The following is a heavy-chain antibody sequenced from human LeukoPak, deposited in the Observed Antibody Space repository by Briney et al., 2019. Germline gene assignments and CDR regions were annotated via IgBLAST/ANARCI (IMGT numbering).Heavy chain of an antibody. Sequence: GASVKVSCKASGYTFTSYGISWVRQVPGQGLEWMGWISAYNGNTNYAQKLQGRVTMTTDTSTSTAYVELRSLRSDDTAVYYCARVTCSSGGSCYFMVYWGQGTLVTVSS. CDR2: ISAYNGNT. V-gene: IGHV1-18*04. D-gene: IGHD2-15*01. J-gene: IGHJ4*02. CDR3: ARVTCSSGGSCYFMVY. CDR1: GYTFTSYG.